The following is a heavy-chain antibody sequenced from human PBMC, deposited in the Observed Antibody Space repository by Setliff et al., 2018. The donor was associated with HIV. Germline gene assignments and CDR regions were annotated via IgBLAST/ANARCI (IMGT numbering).Heavy chain of an antibody. CDR1: GYSINSGFS. Sequence: ASETLSLTCAASGYSINSGFSRAWIRQPPGQGPQWIGSIYQSGSIYYNPSLQSRVTISVDSSKNQFSLNLFSGTAAATAGYFCAGARRVRSRAWYWFDIWGQGTLVTVSS. V-gene: IGHV4-38-2*01. CDR3: AGARRVRSRAWYWFDI. D-gene: IGHD6-19*01. J-gene: IGHJ5*02. CDR2: IYQSGSI.